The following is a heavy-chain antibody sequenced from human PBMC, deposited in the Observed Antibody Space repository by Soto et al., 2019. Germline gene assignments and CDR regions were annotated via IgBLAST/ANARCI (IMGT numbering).Heavy chain of an antibody. CDR2: FDPEDGET. CDR3: ATEVVYSTTRSFHSCMDV. J-gene: IGHJ6*02. CDR1: GYTLTELS. V-gene: IGHV1-24*01. Sequence: GASVKVSCKVSGYTLTELSMHWVRQAPGKGLEWMGGFDPEDGETIYAQKFQGRVTMTEDTSTDTAYMELSSLRSEDTAVYYCATEVVYSTTRSFHSCMDVCDQGPTVTVS. D-gene: IGHD6-13*01.